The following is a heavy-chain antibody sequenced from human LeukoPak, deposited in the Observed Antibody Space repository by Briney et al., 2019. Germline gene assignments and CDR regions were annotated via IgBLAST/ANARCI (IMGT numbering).Heavy chain of an antibody. V-gene: IGHV4-34*01. Sequence: SETLSLTCAAYGGSFSGYYWSWIRQPPGKGLEWIGEINHSGSTNYNPSLKSRVTISVDTSKNQFSLKLSSVTAADTAVYYCARDLGANWFDPWGQGTLVTVSS. CDR2: INHSGST. D-gene: IGHD3-16*01. CDR1: GGSFSGYY. J-gene: IGHJ5*02. CDR3: ARDLGANWFDP.